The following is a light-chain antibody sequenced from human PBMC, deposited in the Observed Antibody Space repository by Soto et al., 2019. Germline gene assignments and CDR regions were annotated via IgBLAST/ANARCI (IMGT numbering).Light chain of an antibody. CDR2: EVS. J-gene: IGLJ3*02. Sequence: QSALTQPASVSGSPGQSITISCTGTSSDVGGYNYVSWYQQHPGEAPKLMIYEVSNRPSGVSNRFSGSKSGNTASLTISGLQAEDEVNYYCSSFSIISTLLFGGGTKLTVL. CDR1: SSDVGGYNY. CDR3: SSFSIISTLL. V-gene: IGLV2-14*01.